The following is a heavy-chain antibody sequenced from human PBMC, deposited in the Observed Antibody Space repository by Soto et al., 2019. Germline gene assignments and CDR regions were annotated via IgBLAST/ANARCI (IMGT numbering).Heavy chain of an antibody. J-gene: IGHJ4*02. D-gene: IGHD1-1*01. Sequence: QVQLQQWGAGLLRPAETLSLTCAVSGGSFSGYSWNWIRQSPGKGLEWIGEINHSGSTDYNPSLKSRVTIAVDTSTGQFSLKVISVTAADTGVYFCARGPRFFPSLQQQFRYVDYWGQGTRLSFSS. V-gene: IGHV4-34*01. CDR2: INHSGST. CDR1: GGSFSGYS. CDR3: ARGPRFFPSLQQQFRYVDY.